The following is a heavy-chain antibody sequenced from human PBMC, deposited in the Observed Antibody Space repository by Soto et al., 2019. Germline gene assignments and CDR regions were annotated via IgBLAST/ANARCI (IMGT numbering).Heavy chain of an antibody. CDR2: IKSKTDGGTT. CDR1: GFTFSNAW. D-gene: IGHD7-27*01. J-gene: IGHJ3*02. V-gene: IGHV3-15*01. CDR3: TTELGIGAFDI. Sequence: EVQLVESGGGLVKPGGSLRLSCAASGFTFSNAWMSWVRQAPGKGLEWVGRIKSKTDGGTTDYAAPVKGRFTISRDDSKNTLYLQMNSLKTDDTAVYYCTTELGIGAFDIWGQGTMVTVSS.